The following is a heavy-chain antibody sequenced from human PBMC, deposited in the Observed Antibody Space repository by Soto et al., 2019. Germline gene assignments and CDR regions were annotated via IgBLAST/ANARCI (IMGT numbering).Heavy chain of an antibody. D-gene: IGHD3-16*02. Sequence: QVQLVQSGAEVQKPGSSVKVSCKASGGTFSSYTISWVRQAPGQGLEWMGRIIPILGIANYAQKFQGRVTITADKSTSTAYMELSSLRSEDTAVYYCARGEPVTYYYYMDVWGKGTTVTVSS. J-gene: IGHJ6*03. CDR1: GGTFSSYT. CDR2: IIPILGIA. V-gene: IGHV1-69*02. CDR3: ARGEPVTYYYYMDV.